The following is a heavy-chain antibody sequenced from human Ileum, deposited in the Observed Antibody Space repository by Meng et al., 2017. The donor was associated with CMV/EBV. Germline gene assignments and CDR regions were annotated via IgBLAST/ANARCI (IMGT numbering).Heavy chain of an antibody. CDR1: GDSVSSNTAA. J-gene: IGHJ5*02. CDR3: ARSGSYYLDP. CDR2: TYYRSQWNN. Sequence: SETLSLTCAISGDSVSSNTAAWNWIRQSPSRGLEWLGKTYYRSQWNNAYALSVKSRITINPDTSKNQFSLLLNSVTPEDTAVYYCARSGSYYLDPWGQGTLVTVSS. V-gene: IGHV6-1*01. D-gene: IGHD1-26*01.